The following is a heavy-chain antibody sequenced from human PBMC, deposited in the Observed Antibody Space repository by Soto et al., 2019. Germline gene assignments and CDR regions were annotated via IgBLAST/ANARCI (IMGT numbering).Heavy chain of an antibody. D-gene: IGHD5-12*01. V-gene: IGHV3-9*01. CDR1: GFTFDDYA. CDR2: ISWNRGNI. J-gene: IGHJ6*03. CDR3: VRGSGYSVYHYMDV. Sequence: EVQLVESGGGLVQPGRSLRLSCAASGFTFDDYAMHWVRQAPGKGLEWVSGISWNRGNIGYADSVKGRFTISRDNAKNSLYLQMNSLRDEDTALYYCVRGSGYSVYHYMDVWGKGTTVTVSS.